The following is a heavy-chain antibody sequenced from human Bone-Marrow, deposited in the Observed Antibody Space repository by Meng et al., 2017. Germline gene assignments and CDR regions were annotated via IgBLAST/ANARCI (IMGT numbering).Heavy chain of an antibody. CDR3: ARGRVTGGTGTDDAFDI. CDR2: IYYSGST. D-gene: IGHD2-8*02. CDR1: GGSISSGGYY. V-gene: IGHV4-31*03. Sequence: SETLSLTCTVSGGSISSGGYYWSWIRQHPGKGLEWIGYIYYSGSTYYNPSLKSRVTISVDTSKNEFSLNLTSVTAADTAVYFCARGRVTGGTGTDDAFDIWGQGTRVTVSS. J-gene: IGHJ3*02.